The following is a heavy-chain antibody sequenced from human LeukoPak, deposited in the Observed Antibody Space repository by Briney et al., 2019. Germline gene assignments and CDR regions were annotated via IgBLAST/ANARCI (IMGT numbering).Heavy chain of an antibody. V-gene: IGHV4-61*02. J-gene: IGHJ4*02. Sequence: SETLSLTCTVSGGSISSSSYYWSWIRQPAGKGLEWIGRIYTSGSTNYNPSLKSQVTISLDTSKNQFSLKLSSVTAADTAVYYCARDAPTAYCSGGTCYFDYWGQGTLVTVSS. D-gene: IGHD2-15*01. CDR1: GGSISSSSYY. CDR3: ARDAPTAYCSGGTCYFDY. CDR2: IYTSGST.